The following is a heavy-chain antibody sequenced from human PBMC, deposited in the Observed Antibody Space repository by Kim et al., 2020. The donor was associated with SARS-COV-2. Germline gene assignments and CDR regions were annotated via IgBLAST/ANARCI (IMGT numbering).Heavy chain of an antibody. V-gene: IGHV3-49*03. CDR2: IRSKPYGGTT. CDR1: GFTFGDYA. Sequence: GGSLRLSCTASGFTFGDYAMSWFRQAPGKGLEWVGFIRSKPYGGTTEYAASVKGRFTISRENSKSIAYLQMDSLQTEDTAVYYCTRDLFELEHYYERSSYSNWGQGTLVTVSS. CDR3: TRDLFELEHYYERSSYSN. J-gene: IGHJ4*02. D-gene: IGHD3-22*01.